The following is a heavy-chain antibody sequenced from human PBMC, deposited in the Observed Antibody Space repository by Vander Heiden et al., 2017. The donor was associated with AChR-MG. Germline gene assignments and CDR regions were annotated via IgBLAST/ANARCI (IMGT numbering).Heavy chain of an antibody. CDR3: ASSSSPGFDP. V-gene: IGHV3-21*01. Sequence: EVQLVESGGGLVKPGGSLRLSCAASGFTFSSYSMNWVRQAPGKGLEWVASISSSSSYIYYADSVKGRFTISRDNAKNSLYLKMKSLRAEDTAVYDCASSSSPGFDPWGQGTLVTVSS. CDR1: GFTFSSYS. D-gene: IGHD6-13*01. J-gene: IGHJ5*02. CDR2: ISSSSSYI.